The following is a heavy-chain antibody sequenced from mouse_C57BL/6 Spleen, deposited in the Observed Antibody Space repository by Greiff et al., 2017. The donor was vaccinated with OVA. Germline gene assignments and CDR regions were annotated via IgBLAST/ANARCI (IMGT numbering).Heavy chain of an antibody. CDR2: IRLKSDNYAT. CDR3: TGLRGYFDV. V-gene: IGHV6-3*01. Sequence: EVQVVESGGGLVQPGGSMKLSCVASGFTFSNYWMNWVRQSPEKGLEWVAQIRLKSDNYATHYAESVKGRFTISRDDSKSSVYLQMNNLRAEDTGIYYCTGLRGYFDVWGTVTTVTVSS. J-gene: IGHJ1*03. D-gene: IGHD1-1*01. CDR1: GFTFSNYW.